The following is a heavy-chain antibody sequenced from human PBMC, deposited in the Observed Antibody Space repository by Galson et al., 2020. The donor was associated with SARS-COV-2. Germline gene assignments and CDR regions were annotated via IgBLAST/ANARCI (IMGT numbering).Heavy chain of an antibody. J-gene: IGHJ6*02. D-gene: IGHD5-18*01. V-gene: IGHV3-7*04. CDR3: ARAGGYSYGSSNYYYYYGMDV. CDR2: IKKDGSEK. CDR1: GFTFSSYW. Sequence: GGSLRLSCAASGFTFSSYWMSWVRQAPGKGLEWVANIKKDGSEKYYVDSVKGRFTISRDNAKNSLYLQMNSLRAEDTAVYYCARAGGYSYGSSNYYYYYGMDVWGQGTTVTVSS.